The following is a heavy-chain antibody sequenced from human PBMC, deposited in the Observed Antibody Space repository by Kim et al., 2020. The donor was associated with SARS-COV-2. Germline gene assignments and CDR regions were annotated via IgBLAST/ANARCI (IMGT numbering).Heavy chain of an antibody. Sequence: GGSLRLSCAASGFTFDDYAMHWVRQAPGKGLEWVSLISGDGGSTYYADSVKGRFTISRDNSKNSLYLQMNSLRTEDTALYYCAKDSDYGDYSGHIDYWGQGTLVTVSS. J-gene: IGHJ4*02. CDR2: ISGDGGST. V-gene: IGHV3-43*02. CDR3: AKDSDYGDYSGHIDY. D-gene: IGHD4-17*01. CDR1: GFTFDDYA.